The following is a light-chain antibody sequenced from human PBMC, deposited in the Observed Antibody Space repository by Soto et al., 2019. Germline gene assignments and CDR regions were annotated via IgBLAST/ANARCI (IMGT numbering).Light chain of an antibody. CDR3: SSYTSSSTLRV. Sequence: QSVLTQPASVSGSPGQSITISYTGTSSDVGGYNYVSWYQQHPGKAPKLMIYDVSNRPSGVSNRFSGPKSGNTASLTISGLQAEDEADYYCSSYTSSSTLRVFGGGTKVTVL. V-gene: IGLV2-14*01. CDR1: SSDVGGYNY. J-gene: IGLJ2*01. CDR2: DVS.